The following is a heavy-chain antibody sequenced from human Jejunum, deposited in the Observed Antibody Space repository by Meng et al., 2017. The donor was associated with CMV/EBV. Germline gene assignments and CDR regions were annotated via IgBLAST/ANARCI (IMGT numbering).Heavy chain of an antibody. CDR1: GFTFSSYW. D-gene: IGHD3-16*01. Sequence: SGFTFSSYWLSWLRQAPGKGPEWVANIKTDGSDKYYVDSVKGRFTISRDNAKNSLYLQMNSLRDEDTAVYYCARDPITFLGWDVWGRGTTVTVSS. J-gene: IGHJ6*02. CDR3: ARDPITFLGWDV. CDR2: IKTDGSDK. V-gene: IGHV3-7*01.